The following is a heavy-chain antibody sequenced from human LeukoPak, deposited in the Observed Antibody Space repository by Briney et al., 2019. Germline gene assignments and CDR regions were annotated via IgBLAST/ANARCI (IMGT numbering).Heavy chain of an antibody. CDR1: GYTFTGYY. Sequence: ASVKVSCKASGYTFTGYYMHWVRQAPGQGLEWMGWINPNSGGTNYAQKFQGRVTMTRDTSISTAYMELSRLRSDDTAVYYCARSHFYGAPTLNGFAPGGKETWVPVS. CDR2: INPNSGGT. V-gene: IGHV1-2*02. J-gene: IGHJ5*02. CDR3: ARSHFYGAPTLNGFAP. D-gene: IGHD3-3*02.